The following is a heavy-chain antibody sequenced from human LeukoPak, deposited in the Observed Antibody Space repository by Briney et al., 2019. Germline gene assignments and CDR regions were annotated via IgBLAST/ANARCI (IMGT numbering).Heavy chain of an antibody. CDR2: INLSGGST. Sequence: ASVKVSCKASGYTFTGYYMHWVRQAPGQGLEWMGWINLSGGSTSYAQKFQGRVTMTRDTSTSTVYMELSSLRSEDTAVYYCARSSIAARPDFDYWGQGTLVTVSS. V-gene: IGHV1-46*01. CDR1: GYTFTGYY. CDR3: ARSSIAARPDFDY. D-gene: IGHD6-6*01. J-gene: IGHJ4*02.